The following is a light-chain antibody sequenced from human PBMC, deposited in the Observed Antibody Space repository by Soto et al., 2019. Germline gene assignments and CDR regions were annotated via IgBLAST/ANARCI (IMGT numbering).Light chain of an antibody. CDR3: QQYNNWPQT. J-gene: IGKJ1*01. V-gene: IGKV3-15*01. Sequence: EIVMTQSPATLSVSPGERATLSCRASQSVSSNLAWYHQKPGQAPRLLIYGSSTRATGIPARVSGSGSGTEFTLTISSLQSEDFAVYFCQQYNNWPQTFGQGTKGDIK. CDR1: QSVSSN. CDR2: GSS.